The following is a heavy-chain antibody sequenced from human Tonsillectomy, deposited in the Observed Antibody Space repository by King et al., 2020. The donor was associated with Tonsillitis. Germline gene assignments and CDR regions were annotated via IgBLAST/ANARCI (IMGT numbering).Heavy chain of an antibody. CDR3: AKEGGAWGSPIWYFFDY. D-gene: IGHD7-27*01. Sequence: VQMVESGGGLVQPGGSLRLSCAASGFTFSSYGMSWVRQAPGKGLEWVSGISGGGTTTYYADSVKGRFTIARDNTKNTLYLQMNSLRAEDTAEYYCAKEGGAWGSPIWYFFDYGGQGTLVTVSA. V-gene: IGHV3-23*04. CDR1: GFTFSSYG. J-gene: IGHJ4*02. CDR2: ISGGGTTT.